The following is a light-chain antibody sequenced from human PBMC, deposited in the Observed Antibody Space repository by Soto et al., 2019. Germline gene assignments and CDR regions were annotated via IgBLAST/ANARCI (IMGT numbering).Light chain of an antibody. CDR1: SSNIGAGYD. J-gene: IGLJ2*01. V-gene: IGLV1-40*01. CDR3: CSYAGSSTFLV. Sequence: QSVLTQPPSVSGAPGQRVTISCTGSSSNIGAGYDVHWYQQLPGTAPKLLIYGNSNRPSGVPDRFSGSKSGTSASLAITGLQAEDEADYYCCSYAGSSTFLVFGGGTKLTVL. CDR2: GNS.